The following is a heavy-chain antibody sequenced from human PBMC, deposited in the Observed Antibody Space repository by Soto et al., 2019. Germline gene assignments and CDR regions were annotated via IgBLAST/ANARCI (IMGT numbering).Heavy chain of an antibody. V-gene: IGHV4-30-4*01. CDR1: GGSISSGDYY. D-gene: IGHD1-26*01. CDR3: ARAAHYSGSYPLGY. Sequence: SETLSLTCTVSGGSISSGDYYWSWIRQPPGKGLEWIGYIYYSGSTYYNTSLKSRVTISVDTSKNQFSLKLSSVTAADTAVYYCARAAHYSGSYPLGYWGQGTLVTVSS. J-gene: IGHJ4*02. CDR2: IYYSGST.